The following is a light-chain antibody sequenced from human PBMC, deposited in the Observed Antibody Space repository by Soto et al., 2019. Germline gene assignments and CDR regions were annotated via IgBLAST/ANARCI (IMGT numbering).Light chain of an antibody. CDR1: QSISSW. V-gene: IGKV1-5*03. CDR2: KAS. Sequence: DIQMTQSPSTLSASVGDRVTITCRASQSISSWLAWYQQKPGKAPKLLIYKASTLKSGVPSKFSGSGSGTDFTLTISSLQPEDFATYYCQQYNSYPFTFGGGTKVDIK. J-gene: IGKJ4*02. CDR3: QQYNSYPFT.